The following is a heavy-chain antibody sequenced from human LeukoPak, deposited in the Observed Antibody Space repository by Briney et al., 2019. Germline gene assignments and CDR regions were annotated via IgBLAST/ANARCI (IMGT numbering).Heavy chain of an antibody. Sequence: GAPLKISWKGPGSLFTSYWIGGGRQLPGKGLEWRGIIYPGDSDTRYSRSFQGQVTISADNSISTPYLQWSSLKASDTAMYYCARQMGYYYDSSGYFFDYWGQGTLVTVSS. V-gene: IGHV5-51*01. CDR2: IYPGDSDT. D-gene: IGHD3-22*01. CDR3: ARQMGYYYDSSGYFFDY. CDR1: GSLFTSYW. J-gene: IGHJ4*02.